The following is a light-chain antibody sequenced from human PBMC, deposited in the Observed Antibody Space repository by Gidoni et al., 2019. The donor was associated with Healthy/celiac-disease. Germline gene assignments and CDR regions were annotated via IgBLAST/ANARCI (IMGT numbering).Light chain of an antibody. V-gene: IGKV1-13*02. CDR2: DAS. Sequence: AIQFTQSPSSLSASVGDRVTITCRASQGISSALPWYQQKPGKAPKLLIYDASSLESGVPSRFSGSGSGTDFTLTISSLQPEDFATYYCQQFNSYPYTFGQXTKLEIK. CDR3: QQFNSYPYT. CDR1: QGISSA. J-gene: IGKJ2*01.